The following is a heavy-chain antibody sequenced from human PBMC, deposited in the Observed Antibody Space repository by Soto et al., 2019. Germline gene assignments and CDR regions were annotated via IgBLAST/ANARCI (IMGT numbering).Heavy chain of an antibody. J-gene: IGHJ4*02. CDR1: GFTFSSYA. V-gene: IGHV3-30-3*01. CDR3: ARGSPEPITMIVVVMPYYFDY. D-gene: IGHD3-22*01. Sequence: PGGSLRLSCAASGFTFSSYAMHWVRQAPGKGLEWVAVISYDGSNKYYADSVKGRFTISRDNSKNTLYLQMNSLRAEDTAVYYCARGSPEPITMIVVVMPYYFDYWGQGTLVTVSS. CDR2: ISYDGSNK.